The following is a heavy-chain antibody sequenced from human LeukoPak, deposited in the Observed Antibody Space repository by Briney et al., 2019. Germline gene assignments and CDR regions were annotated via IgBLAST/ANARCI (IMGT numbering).Heavy chain of an antibody. Sequence: PSETLSLTCTVSGGSISSSTFYWGWIRQPPGKGLEWIGNIYYSGSTYYNPSLKSRVTISVDTSKNQFSLKLSSVTAADTAVYYCARRGRRYYYDSSGPRYWGQGTLVTVSS. J-gene: IGHJ4*02. D-gene: IGHD3-22*01. CDR2: IYYSGST. V-gene: IGHV4-39*07. CDR3: ARRGRRYYYDSSGPRY. CDR1: GGSISSSTFY.